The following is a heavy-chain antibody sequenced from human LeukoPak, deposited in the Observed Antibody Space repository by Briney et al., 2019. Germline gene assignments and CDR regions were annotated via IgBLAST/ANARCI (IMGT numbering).Heavy chain of an antibody. Sequence: QAGGSLRLSCAASGFTFSSYEMNWVRQAPGKGLEWVANIKQDGSEKYYVDSVKGRFTISRDNAKNSLYLQMNSLRAEDTAVYYCAREVDYGDSHFDYWGQGTLVTVSS. J-gene: IGHJ4*02. V-gene: IGHV3-7*01. CDR3: AREVDYGDSHFDY. CDR2: IKQDGSEK. D-gene: IGHD4-17*01. CDR1: GFTFSSYE.